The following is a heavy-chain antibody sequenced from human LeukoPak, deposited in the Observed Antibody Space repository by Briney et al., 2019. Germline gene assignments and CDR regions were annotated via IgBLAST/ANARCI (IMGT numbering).Heavy chain of an antibody. J-gene: IGHJ4*02. CDR1: GFTVSSNY. D-gene: IGHD3-9*01. CDR3: AKVRDILTGYYTSFDY. CDR2: ISGGGGNT. V-gene: IGHV3-23*01. Sequence: PGGSLRLSCAASGFTVSSNYMTWVRQAPGKGLEWVSAISGGGGNTYYADSVKGRFTISRDNAKNTLYLQIDSLRAEDTAVYYCAKVRDILTGYYTSFDYWGQGTLVTVSS.